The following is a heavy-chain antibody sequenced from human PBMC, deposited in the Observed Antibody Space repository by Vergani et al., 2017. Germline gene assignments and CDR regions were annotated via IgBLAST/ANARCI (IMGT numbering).Heavy chain of an antibody. Sequence: EVQLVQSGAEVKKPGATMQISCKVSGYTFPDPYMHWVKQDPGKGLEWMGLVDPEDCETIYAEKFKGRVTIAADTSTDTAHLELSSLRSEDTAVYYCATPQTVTTGGMEVWGQGTTVIVSS. J-gene: IGHJ6*02. CDR1: GYTFPDPY. CDR2: VDPEDCET. D-gene: IGHD4-17*01. V-gene: IGHV1-69-2*01. CDR3: ATPQTVTTGGMEV.